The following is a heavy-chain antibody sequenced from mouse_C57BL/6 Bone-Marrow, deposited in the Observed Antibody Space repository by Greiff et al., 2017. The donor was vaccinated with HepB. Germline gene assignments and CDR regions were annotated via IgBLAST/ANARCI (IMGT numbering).Heavy chain of an antibody. Sequence: LQESGPELVKPGASVKISCKASGYAFSSSWMNWVKQRPGKGLEWIGRIYPGDGDTNYNGKFKGKATLTADKSSSTAYMQLSSLTSEDSAVYFCARDHQADYWGQGTTLTVSS. CDR2: IYPGDGDT. V-gene: IGHV1-82*01. CDR3: ARDHQADY. J-gene: IGHJ2*01. CDR1: GYAFSSSW. D-gene: IGHD3-2*02.